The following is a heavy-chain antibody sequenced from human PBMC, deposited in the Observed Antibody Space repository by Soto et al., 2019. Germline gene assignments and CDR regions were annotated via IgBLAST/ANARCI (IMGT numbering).Heavy chain of an antibody. D-gene: IGHD6-6*01. J-gene: IGHJ4*02. Sequence: QVQLVESGGGVVQPGGSLRLSCAASGFTFSDSGMHWVRQAPGKGLEWVAVIWSDGSDKSYADSVEGRFTISRDNSKNALYLQMNSLGAGDTGVYYCGRSNRYTSSFGLGGGFDYWGQGTLVTVSS. CDR1: GFTFSDSG. V-gene: IGHV3-33*01. CDR3: GRSNRYTSSFGLGGGFDY. CDR2: IWSDGSDK.